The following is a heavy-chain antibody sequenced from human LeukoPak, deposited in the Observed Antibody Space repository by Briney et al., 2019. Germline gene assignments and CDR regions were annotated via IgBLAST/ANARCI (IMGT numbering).Heavy chain of an antibody. J-gene: IGHJ6*03. CDR1: GYSFTSYW. D-gene: IGHD3-16*02. CDR2: IYPGDSDT. CDR3: ARHYPYFYVVNMDV. Sequence: GESLQISCQGSGYSFTSYWIGWVRQMPGKGLAWMGIIYPGDSDTRYSTSFQGQVTISADKSISTAYLQWSSLKAPDTAMYYCARHYPYFYVVNMDVWGKGTTVTVSS. V-gene: IGHV5-51*01.